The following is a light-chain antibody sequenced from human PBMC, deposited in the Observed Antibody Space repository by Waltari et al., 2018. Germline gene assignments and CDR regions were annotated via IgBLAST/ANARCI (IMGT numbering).Light chain of an antibody. CDR2: RTV. Sequence: QPVLTQPPSVSGTPGQRVTISCSGSASNIGGNLVNWYKQFPGTAPQPPTSRTVLPPSGVPDRFSGSKSGTSASLAISGLQSEDEADYFCASWDDSLNGHWVFGGGTKVTVL. V-gene: IGLV1-44*01. CDR3: ASWDDSLNGHWV. J-gene: IGLJ3*02. CDR1: ASNIGGNL.